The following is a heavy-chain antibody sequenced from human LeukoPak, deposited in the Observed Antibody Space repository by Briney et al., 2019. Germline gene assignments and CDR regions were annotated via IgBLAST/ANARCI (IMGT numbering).Heavy chain of an antibody. D-gene: IGHD6-19*01. CDR3: ARLVRSGWYYDY. V-gene: IGHV5-51*01. Sequence: GESLKISCKGSGFTFTSYWIGWVRQMPGKGLEWMGIIFPGDSDTRYGPSFQGQVTISADKSISTAYLQWSSLKASDTAMYYCARLVRSGWYYDYWGQGTLVTVSS. CDR2: IFPGDSDT. J-gene: IGHJ4*02. CDR1: GFTFTSYW.